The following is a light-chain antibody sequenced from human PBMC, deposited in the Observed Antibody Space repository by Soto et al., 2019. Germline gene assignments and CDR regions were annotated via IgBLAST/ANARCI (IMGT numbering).Light chain of an antibody. Sequence: QSALTQPPSASGSPGQSVTISCTGSSSDVGGYDYVSWYQLHPGKAPKLMIYEVSKRPSGVPDRFSGSKSGNTASLTVSGLQAEDEADYYCSSYAGYNNYVFGTGTNLTVL. CDR3: SSYAGYNNYV. V-gene: IGLV2-8*01. CDR1: SSDVGGYDY. J-gene: IGLJ1*01. CDR2: EVS.